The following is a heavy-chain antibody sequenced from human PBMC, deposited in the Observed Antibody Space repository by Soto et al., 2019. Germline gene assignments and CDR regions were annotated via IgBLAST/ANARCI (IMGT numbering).Heavy chain of an antibody. V-gene: IGHV3-30-3*01. CDR3: ARDRCSSTSCYLFDY. CDR2: ISYDGSNK. Sequence: GGSLRLSCAASGFTFSSYAMHWVRQAPGKGLEWVAVISYDGSNKYYADSVKGRFTISRDSSKNTLYLQMNSLRAEDTAVYYCARDRCSSTSCYLFDYWGQGTLVTVSS. J-gene: IGHJ4*02. D-gene: IGHD2-2*01. CDR1: GFTFSSYA.